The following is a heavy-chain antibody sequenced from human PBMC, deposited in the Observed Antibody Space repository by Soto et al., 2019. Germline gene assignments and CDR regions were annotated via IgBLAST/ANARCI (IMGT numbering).Heavy chain of an antibody. CDR2: IIPIFGTA. J-gene: IGHJ4*02. V-gene: IGHV1-69*01. CDR3: ARGMYYYDSSGYYLFDY. D-gene: IGHD3-22*01. Sequence: QVQLVQSGAEVKKPGSSVKVSCKASGGTFSSYAISWVRQAPGQGLEWMGGIIPIFGTANYAPKFQGSVTIPADESTSTAYMELSSLRSEDTAVYYCARGMYYYDSSGYYLFDYWGQGTLVTVSS. CDR1: GGTFSSYA.